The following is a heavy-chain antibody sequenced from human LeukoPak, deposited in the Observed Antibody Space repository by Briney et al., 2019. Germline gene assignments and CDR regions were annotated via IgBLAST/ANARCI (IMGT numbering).Heavy chain of an antibody. CDR1: GFTFRTYA. CDR3: AKGHYYGSGSLDY. D-gene: IGHD3-10*01. CDR2: ISSGSSTT. Sequence: GGSLRLSCAASGFTFRTYAMSWVRQAPGKGLEWVSTISSGSSTTYYADSVKGRFTISRDNSKNTLYVQMNSLRAEDTAVYYCAKGHYYGSGSLDYWGQGTLVIVSS. V-gene: IGHV3-23*01. J-gene: IGHJ4*02.